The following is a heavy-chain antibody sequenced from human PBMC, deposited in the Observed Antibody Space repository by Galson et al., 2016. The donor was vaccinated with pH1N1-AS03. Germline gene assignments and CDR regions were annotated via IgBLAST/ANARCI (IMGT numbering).Heavy chain of an antibody. V-gene: IGHV3-30*02. CDR2: IRDDGGDK. J-gene: IGHJ3*02. Sequence: SLRLSCAASGFAFSNYGMHWVRQAPGKGPEWVAFIRDDGGDKYYAESVKGRFTISRDNSKNTLYLKMNSLGAEDTAVYNCAKEGYNWNDGPFDGALDIWGQGTMVTVSS. D-gene: IGHD1-20*01. CDR1: GFAFSNYG. CDR3: AKEGYNWNDGPFDGALDI.